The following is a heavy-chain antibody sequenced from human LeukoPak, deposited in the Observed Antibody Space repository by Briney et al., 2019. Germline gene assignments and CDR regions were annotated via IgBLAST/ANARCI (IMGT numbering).Heavy chain of an antibody. V-gene: IGHV1-69*06. D-gene: IGHD6-19*01. CDR2: IIPTLGTA. J-gene: IGHJ5*02. CDR3: ARDSSGWYHWFDP. Sequence: SVTVSCKVSGDTFSIYAISWVRQAPGQGLECMGGIIPTLGTANYAQKFQGRVTITADKSTNTAYMELSSLRSEDTAVYYCARDSSGWYHWFDPWGQGTLVTVSS. CDR1: GDTFSIYA.